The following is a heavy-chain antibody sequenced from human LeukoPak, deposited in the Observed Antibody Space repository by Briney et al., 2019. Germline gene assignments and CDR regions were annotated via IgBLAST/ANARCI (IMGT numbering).Heavy chain of an antibody. CDR2: IYHSGST. D-gene: IGHD1-26*01. J-gene: IGHJ4*02. Sequence: PSETLSLTCTVSGGSISSSSYYWGWIRQPPGKGLEWIGCIYHSGSTNYNPSLKSRVTISVDKSKNQFSLKLSSVIAADTAVYYRARRSLGWWELLTPQYYFDYWGQGTLVTVSS. V-gene: IGHV4-39*07. CDR1: GGSISSSSYY. CDR3: ARRSLGWWELLTPQYYFDY.